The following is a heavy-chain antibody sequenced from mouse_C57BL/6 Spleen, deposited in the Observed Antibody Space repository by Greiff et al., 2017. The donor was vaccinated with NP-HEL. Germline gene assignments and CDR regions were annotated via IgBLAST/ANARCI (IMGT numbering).Heavy chain of an antibody. CDR1: GFTFTDYY. V-gene: IGHV7-3*01. CDR2: IRNKANGYTT. D-gene: IGHD1-1*01. CDR3: ARYPSYYGSFYWYFDV. Sequence: EVKVVESGGGLVQPGGSLSLSCAASGFTFTDYYMSWVRQPPGKALEWLGFIRNKANGYTTEYSASVKGRFTISRDNSQSILYLQMNALRAEDSATYYCARYPSYYGSFYWYFDVWGTGTTVTVSS. J-gene: IGHJ1*03.